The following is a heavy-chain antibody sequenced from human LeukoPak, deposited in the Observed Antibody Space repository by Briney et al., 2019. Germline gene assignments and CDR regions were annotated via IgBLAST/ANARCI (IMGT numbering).Heavy chain of an antibody. CDR1: GFTVSRNY. CDR2: IYAVGAT. V-gene: IGHV3-53*01. D-gene: IGHD4-17*01. J-gene: IGHJ4*02. CDR3: AGDDGDYPAGSFHY. Sequence: GGSLRLSCAASGFTVSRNYMHWVRQAPGTGLEWLSVIYAVGATYSAASVQDRFTISRDNYKNTVFLQLSSLRVEDTAVYFCAGDDGDYPAGSFHYWGQGTLVTVPS.